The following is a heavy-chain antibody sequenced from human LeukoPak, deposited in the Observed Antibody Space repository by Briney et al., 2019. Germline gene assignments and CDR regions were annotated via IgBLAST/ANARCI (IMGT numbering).Heavy chain of an antibody. CDR3: ARGVGFTTCMDV. D-gene: IGHD1-14*01. Sequence: GGSLRLSCAASGFTLSSHMMSWVRQDPGKGLEWVSYFNGRGGTTDYADSVKGRLTMLRDSSKDTLLLQMNSLRAEDTAVYYCARGVGFTTCMDVWGQGTTVTVSS. CDR2: FNGRGGTT. J-gene: IGHJ6*02. CDR1: GFTLSSHM. V-gene: IGHV3-23*01.